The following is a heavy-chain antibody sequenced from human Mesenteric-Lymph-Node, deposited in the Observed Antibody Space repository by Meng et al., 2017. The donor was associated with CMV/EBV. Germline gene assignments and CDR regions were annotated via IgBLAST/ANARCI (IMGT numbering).Heavy chain of an antibody. V-gene: IGHV3-33*01. D-gene: IGHD3-22*01. Sequence: GGSLRLSCAASGFTFSTHGLHWVRQAPGKGLEWVALVWWNGNNNYYADSVKGRFTVSRDNSKNTLYLQMNSLRAEDTAVYYCARDRVPIVYDSRHYDAFDIWGQGTMVTVSS. CDR1: GFTFSTHG. CDR2: VWWNGNNN. J-gene: IGHJ3*02. CDR3: ARDRVPIVYDSRHYDAFDI.